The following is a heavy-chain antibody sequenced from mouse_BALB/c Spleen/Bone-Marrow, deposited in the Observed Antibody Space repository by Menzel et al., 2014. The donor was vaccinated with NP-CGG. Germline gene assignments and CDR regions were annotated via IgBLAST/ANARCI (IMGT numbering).Heavy chain of an antibody. CDR3: TRGGNYGWYFDV. V-gene: IGHV1-69*02. J-gene: IGHJ1*01. D-gene: IGHD2-1*01. CDR1: GHTFTSYW. CDR2: IYPSDSYI. Sequence: VHLVESGAELVRPGASVKLSCKASGHTFTSYWINWVKQRPGQGLEWIGNIYPSDSYINYNQKSKDKATLAVDKSSSTAYMQLSSPTSEDSAVYYCTRGGNYGWYFDVWGAGTTVTVSS.